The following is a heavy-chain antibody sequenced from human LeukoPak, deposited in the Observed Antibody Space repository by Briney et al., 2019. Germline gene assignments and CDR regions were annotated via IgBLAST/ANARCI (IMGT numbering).Heavy chain of an antibody. CDR2: IIPILGIA. CDR3: AREDYYDSSPLYYFDY. D-gene: IGHD3-22*01. V-gene: IGHV1-69*04. CDR1: GGTFISYA. Sequence: GASVKVSCKASGGTFISYAISWVRQAPGQGLEWMGRIIPILGIANYAQKFQGRVTITADKSTSTAYMELSSLRSEDTAVYYCAREDYYDSSPLYYFDYWGQGTLVTVSS. J-gene: IGHJ4*02.